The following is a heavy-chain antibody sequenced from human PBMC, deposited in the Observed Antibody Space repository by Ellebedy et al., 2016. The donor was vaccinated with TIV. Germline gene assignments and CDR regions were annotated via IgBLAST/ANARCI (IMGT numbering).Heavy chain of an antibody. CDR3: ARRGNYLGDAFDI. D-gene: IGHD1-26*01. J-gene: IGHJ3*02. CDR1: GFTFSMYS. CDR2: IVGIGSTT. Sequence: GGSLRLSXKASGFTFSMYSMNWVRQAPGKGLECVSYIVGIGSTTYYSDSVQGRFIVSRDNDQNSLYLQLNRLRGEDTAVYYCARRGNYLGDAFDIWGQGTVVTVSS. V-gene: IGHV3-48*01.